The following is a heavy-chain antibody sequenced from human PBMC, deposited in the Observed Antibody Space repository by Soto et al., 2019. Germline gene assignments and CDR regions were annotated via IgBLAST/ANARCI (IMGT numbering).Heavy chain of an antibody. CDR2: MNTNSGNT. Sequence: QVQLVQSGAEVKKPGASVKVSCKASGYTFTSYDINWVRQATGQGPEWMGWMNTNSGNTGYAQKCQARVTRARTTTTCAVYMELRNLRSEDTAVYDCAKQKVDASDYWGQGTLVTVSS. CDR1: GYTFTSYD. CDR3: AKQKVDASDY. D-gene: IGHD2-15*01. V-gene: IGHV1-8*02. J-gene: IGHJ4*02.